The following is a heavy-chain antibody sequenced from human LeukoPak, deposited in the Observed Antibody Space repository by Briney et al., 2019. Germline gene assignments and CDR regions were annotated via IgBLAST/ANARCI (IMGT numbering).Heavy chain of an antibody. D-gene: IGHD3-22*01. J-gene: IGHJ5*02. CDR1: GYTFSSYG. CDR3: ARSGDSSGYGNWFDP. CDR2: ISAYNGNT. Sequence: ASVKVSCKASGYTFSSYGISWVRQAPGQGLEWMGWISAYNGNTNYAQKLQGRVNMTTDTSTSTAYMELRSLRSDDTAVYYCARSGDSSGYGNWFDPWGQGTLVTVSS. V-gene: IGHV1-18*01.